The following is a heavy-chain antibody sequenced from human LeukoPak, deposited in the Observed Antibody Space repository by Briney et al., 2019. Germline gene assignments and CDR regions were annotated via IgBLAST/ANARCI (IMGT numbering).Heavy chain of an antibody. CDR2: AYGDGSQQ. CDR3: ATGGGYYYSH. CDR1: GFTFSDYY. J-gene: IGHJ4*02. V-gene: IGHV3-33*08. Sequence: GGSLRLSCAASGFTFSDYYMSWIRQAPGKGLEWVAVAYGDGSQQYYAESVKGRFTISKDTSKNILYVEMNSLRVEDTAVYFCATGGGYYYSHWGQGTLVTVSS. D-gene: IGHD3-22*01.